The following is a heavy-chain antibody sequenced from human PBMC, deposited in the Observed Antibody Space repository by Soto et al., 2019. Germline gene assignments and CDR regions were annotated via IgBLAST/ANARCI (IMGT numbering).Heavy chain of an antibody. CDR3: ARGYRITIFGVGRNWFDP. CDR2: MNPNSGNT. D-gene: IGHD3-3*01. Sequence: QVQLVQSGAEVKKPGASVKVSSKASGYTFTSYDINWVRQATGQGLEWMGWMNPNSGNTGHAQKFQGRVTMTRTTSISTAYMELSSLRSEDTAVYYCARGYRITIFGVGRNWFDPWGQGTLVTVSS. CDR1: GYTFTSYD. J-gene: IGHJ5*02. V-gene: IGHV1-8*01.